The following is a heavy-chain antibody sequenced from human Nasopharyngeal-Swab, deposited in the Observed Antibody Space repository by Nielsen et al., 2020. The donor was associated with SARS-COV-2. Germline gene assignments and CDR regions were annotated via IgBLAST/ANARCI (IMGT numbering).Heavy chain of an antibody. Sequence: GGSLRLSCAASGFTFSDYYMSWIRQAPGKGLEWVSYISSSGSTIYYADSVKGRFTISRDNAKNSLYLQMNSLRAEDTAVYYCASLAVATPVPADYWGQGTLVTVSS. J-gene: IGHJ4*02. CDR1: GFTFSDYY. D-gene: IGHD4-23*01. CDR2: ISSSGSTI. V-gene: IGHV3-11*04. CDR3: ASLAVATPVPADY.